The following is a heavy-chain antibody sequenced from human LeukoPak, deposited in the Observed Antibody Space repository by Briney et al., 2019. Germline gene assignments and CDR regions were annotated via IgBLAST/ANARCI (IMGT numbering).Heavy chain of an antibody. CDR1: GYTFSSYA. CDR2: SNADNGNT. CDR3: VRGTSSSSWTFDY. V-gene: IGHV1-3*02. J-gene: IGHJ4*02. Sequence: GASVKVSCKASGYTFSSYAMHWVRQAPGQRLEWMGWSNADNGNTKYSQEFQGRVTITRDTSASTAYMELSSLRSEDMAVYYCVRGTSSSSWTFDYWGQGTLVTVSS. D-gene: IGHD6-13*01.